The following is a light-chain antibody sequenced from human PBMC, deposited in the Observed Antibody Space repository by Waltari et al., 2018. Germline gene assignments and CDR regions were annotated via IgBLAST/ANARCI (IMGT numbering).Light chain of an antibody. J-gene: IGKJ2*01. CDR2: VAS. CDR3: QQWNTPPYT. Sequence: DIQMTQYPSSLSASVGDRVTITCRASQTIRTSLNWFQQKPGKAPELLIYVASSLQSGVSSRFSGSGSGTDSTLTISSLQPEDSATYYCQQWNTPPYTFGQGTKLEI. CDR1: QTIRTS. V-gene: IGKV1-39*01.